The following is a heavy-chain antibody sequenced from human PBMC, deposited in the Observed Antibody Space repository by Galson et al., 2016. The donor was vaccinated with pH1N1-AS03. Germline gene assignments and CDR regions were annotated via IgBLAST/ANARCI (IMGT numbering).Heavy chain of an antibody. Sequence: SLRLSCAASGFTFSNYGMHWVRQAPGKGLEWVAGISYDGSNEYYADSVKGRLTVSRDNSKNTLFLQMNSLRIEDTAVYYCALGRRAAPAGVPLDRWGQGTLVTVSS. CDR1: GFTFSNYG. CDR2: ISYDGSNE. V-gene: IGHV3-30*03. CDR3: ALGRRAAPAGVPLDR. J-gene: IGHJ5*02. D-gene: IGHD2-2*01.